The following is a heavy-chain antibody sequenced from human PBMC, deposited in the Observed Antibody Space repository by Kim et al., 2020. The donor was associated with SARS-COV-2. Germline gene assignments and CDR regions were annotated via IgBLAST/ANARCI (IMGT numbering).Heavy chain of an antibody. CDR3: ARGIVGASYGFDY. V-gene: IGHV3-33*01. Sequence: GWSLRLSCAASGFTFSSYGMHWVRQAPGKGLEWVAVIWYDGSNKYYADSVKGRFTISRDNSKNTLYLQMNSLRAEDTAVYYCARGIVGASYGFDYWGQGTLVTVSS. D-gene: IGHD1-26*01. CDR1: GFTFSSYG. CDR2: IWYDGSNK. J-gene: IGHJ4*02.